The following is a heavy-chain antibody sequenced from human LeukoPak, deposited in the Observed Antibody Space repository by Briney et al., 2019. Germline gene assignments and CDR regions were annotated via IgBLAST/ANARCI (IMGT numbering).Heavy chain of an antibody. CDR1: GGSISSYY. J-gene: IGHJ4*02. CDR2: IYYSGST. V-gene: IGHV4-59*01. Sequence: SGTLSLTCTVSGGSISSYYWSWIRQPPGKGLEWIGYIYYSGSTNYNPSLKSRVTISVDTSKNQFSLKLSSVTAAATAVYYCARGPDYGGTFDYWGQGPLVTVSS. CDR3: ARGPDYGGTFDY. D-gene: IGHD4-23*01.